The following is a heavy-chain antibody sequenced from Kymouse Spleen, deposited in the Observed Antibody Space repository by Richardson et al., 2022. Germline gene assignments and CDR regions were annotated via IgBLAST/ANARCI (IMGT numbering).Heavy chain of an antibody. CDR1: GGSFSGYY. D-gene: IGHD3-3*01. Sequence: QVQLQQWGAGLLKPSETLSLTCAVYGGSFSGYYWSWIRQPPGKGLEWIGEINHSGSTNYNPSLKSRVTISVDTSKNQFSLKLSSVTAADTAVYYCAREGGYDFWSGYYTPYYFDYWGQGTLVTVSS. J-gene: IGHJ4*02. V-gene: IGHV4-34*01. CDR3: AREGGYDFWSGYYTPYYFDY. CDR2: INHSGST.